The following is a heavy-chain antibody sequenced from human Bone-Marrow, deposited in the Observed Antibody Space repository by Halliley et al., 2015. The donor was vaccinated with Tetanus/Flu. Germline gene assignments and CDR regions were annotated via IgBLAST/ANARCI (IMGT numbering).Heavy chain of an antibody. J-gene: IGHJ6*02. Sequence: IFYADSLKGRFTISRDDAKNSLYLQMNSLRAEDTARYFCARARGGYCSGDSCYSDHFYGMDVWGQGTTVTVS. CDR3: ARARGGYCSGDSCYSDHFYGMDV. V-gene: IGHV3-21*01. D-gene: IGHD2-15*01. CDR2: I.